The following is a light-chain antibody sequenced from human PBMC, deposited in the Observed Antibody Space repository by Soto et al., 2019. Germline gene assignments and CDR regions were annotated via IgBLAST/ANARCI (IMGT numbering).Light chain of an antibody. V-gene: IGLV1-51*02. CDR3: GTWDSSLSAK. Sequence: QSVLTQPPSVSAAPGQKVTISCSGSSSNIGNNYVSWYQQLPGTAPKLLIYENNKRPSGIPDRFSGSKSGTSATLGITGLQTGDEAVYYCGTWDSSLSAKFGGGTKLTVL. J-gene: IGLJ3*02. CDR1: SSNIGNNY. CDR2: ENN.